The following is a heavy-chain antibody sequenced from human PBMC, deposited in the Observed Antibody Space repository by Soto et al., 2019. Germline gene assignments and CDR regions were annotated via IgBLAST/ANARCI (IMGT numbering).Heavy chain of an antibody. CDR3: ARVRKRVPLRFLEWSNVGRAAFDI. J-gene: IGHJ3*02. CDR1: GGSISSGGYY. Sequence: SETLSLTCTVSGGSISSGGYYWSWIRHHPGKGLEWIGYIYYSGSTYYNPSLKNRVTISVDTSKNQFSLKLSSVTAADTAVYYCARVRKRVPLRFLEWSNVGRAAFDIWGQGTMVTVS. D-gene: IGHD3-3*01. CDR2: IYYSGST. V-gene: IGHV4-31*03.